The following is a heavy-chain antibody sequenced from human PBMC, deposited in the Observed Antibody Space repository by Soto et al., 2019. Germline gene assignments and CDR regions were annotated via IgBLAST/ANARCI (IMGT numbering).Heavy chain of an antibody. CDR1: GFTFSGSA. V-gene: IGHV3-73*02. CDR3: TRHGGDYYYGMDV. Sequence: EVQLVESGGGLVQPGGSLKLSCAASGFTFSGSAMHWVRQASGKGLEWVGRIRSKASSYATAYAASVKGRFTISRDDSKNTAYLQMNSRKTEDTAVYYCTRHGGDYYYGMDVWGQGTTVTVSS. J-gene: IGHJ6*02. D-gene: IGHD3-16*01. CDR2: IRSKASSYAT.